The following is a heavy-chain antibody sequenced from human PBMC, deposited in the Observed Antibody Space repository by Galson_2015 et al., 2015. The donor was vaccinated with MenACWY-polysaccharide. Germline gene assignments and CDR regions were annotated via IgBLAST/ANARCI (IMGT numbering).Heavy chain of an antibody. CDR1: GYTFTSYG. Sequence: SVKVSCKASGYTFTSYGISWVRQAPGQGLEWMGWISAYNGNTNYAQKLQGRVTMTTDTSTSTAYMELRSLRSDDTAVYYCARGPASAYCSSTSCHHYFDYWGQGTLVTVSS. CDR2: ISAYNGNT. J-gene: IGHJ4*02. V-gene: IGHV1-18*01. CDR3: ARGPASAYCSSTSCHHYFDY. D-gene: IGHD2-2*01.